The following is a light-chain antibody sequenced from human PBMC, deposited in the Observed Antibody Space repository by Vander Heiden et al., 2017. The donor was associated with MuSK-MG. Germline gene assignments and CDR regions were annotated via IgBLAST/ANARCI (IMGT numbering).Light chain of an antibody. CDR2: RND. CDR3: AAWDDSLNALV. V-gene: IGLV1-44*01. CDR1: TSNIGATI. J-gene: IGLJ1*01. Sequence: QSVLTQPPSASGAPGQRVVISCSGSTSNIGATIVNWYQHFPGTAPKFLVYRNDRRASGVPARFSASKSGTSASLAISGLQSEDEADYYCAAWDDSLNALVFGSGTKITVL.